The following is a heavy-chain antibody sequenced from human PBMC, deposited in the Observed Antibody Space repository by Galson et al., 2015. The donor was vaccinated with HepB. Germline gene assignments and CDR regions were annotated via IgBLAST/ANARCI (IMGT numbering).Heavy chain of an antibody. J-gene: IGHJ3*01. CDR3: MRHIDR. V-gene: IGHV3-7*03. CDR1: GFTFSSFW. D-gene: IGHD5-12*01. Sequence: SLRLSCAPSGFTFSSFWMSWVRQAPGKGLEWVATINEDATVKDYVDSVKGRFTISRDNAKKSLYLQMNNLRADDTALYYCMRHIDRWGQGTMVTVSS. CDR2: INEDATVK.